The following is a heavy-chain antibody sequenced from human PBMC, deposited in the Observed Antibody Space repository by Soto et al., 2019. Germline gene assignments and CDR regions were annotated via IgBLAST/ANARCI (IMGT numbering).Heavy chain of an antibody. V-gene: IGHV4-59*12. CDR1: GGSISSYY. J-gene: IGHJ6*02. D-gene: IGHD4-17*01. CDR2: IYYSGST. Sequence: PSETLSLTCTVSGGSISSYYWSWIRQPPGKGLDWIGNIYYSGSTYYNPSLKSRVTISLDTSKNQFSLKLSSVTAADTAVYYCARDHPHYGDYDYYYYYGMDVWGQGTTVTVSS. CDR3: ARDHPHYGDYDYYYYYGMDV.